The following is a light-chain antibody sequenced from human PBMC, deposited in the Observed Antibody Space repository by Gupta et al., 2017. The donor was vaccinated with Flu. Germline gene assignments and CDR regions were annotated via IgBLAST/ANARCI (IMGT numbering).Light chain of an antibody. CDR1: SGHSKYA. CDR2: LHSDGSH. Sequence: QLVLTQSPSASASLGASVKLPCTLRSGHSKYAIAWHQQQPEKGPRFLMKLHSDGSHSKGDGIPDRFSGSTSGAERYLTISSLQSDDEGDYYCQTWGTGLEVFGGGTKLTVL. J-gene: IGLJ3*02. V-gene: IGLV4-69*01. CDR3: QTWGTGLEV.